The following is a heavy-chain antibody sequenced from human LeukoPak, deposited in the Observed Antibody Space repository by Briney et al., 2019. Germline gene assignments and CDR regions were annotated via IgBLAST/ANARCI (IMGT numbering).Heavy chain of an antibody. CDR3: AKLGEGGYSYDYLPYYFDY. CDR1: RFTFNNYG. Sequence: PGGSLRLSCAASRFTFNNYGMHWVRQAPGKGLEWVAFIRYDGSNKYYADSVKGRFSISRDNPKNTLYLQMNSLRPEDTAVYYCAKLGEGGYSYDYLPYYFDYWGQGTLVTVSS. V-gene: IGHV3-30*02. CDR2: IRYDGSNK. D-gene: IGHD5-18*01. J-gene: IGHJ4*02.